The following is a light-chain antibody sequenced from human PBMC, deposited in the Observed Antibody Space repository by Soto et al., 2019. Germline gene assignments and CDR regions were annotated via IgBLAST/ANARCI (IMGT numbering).Light chain of an antibody. V-gene: IGLV3-21*04. CDR3: QVWDSGSGHRV. CDR2: YDR. CDR1: NIGSRS. J-gene: IGLJ2*01. Sequence: YELTQPPSVSVAPGRTARITCWGNNIGSRSVHWYQQMPGQAPLLVIYYDRDRPSGIPERFSGSNSGNTATLTINRVEAGDEASYYCQVWDSGSGHRVFGGGTKLTVL.